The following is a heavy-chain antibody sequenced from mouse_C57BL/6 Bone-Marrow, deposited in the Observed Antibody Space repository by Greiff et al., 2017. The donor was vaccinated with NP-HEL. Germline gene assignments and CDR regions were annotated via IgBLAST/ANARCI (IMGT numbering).Heavy chain of an antibody. J-gene: IGHJ2*01. D-gene: IGHD2-10*02. CDR3: ARWYGNSYFDY. CDR1: GYTFTDYY. Sequence: VQLKQSGPELVKPGASVKISCKASGYTFTDYYMNWVKQSHGKSLEWIGDINPNNGGTSYNQKFKGKATLTVDKSSSTAYMELRSLTSEDSAVYYCARWYGNSYFDYWGQGTTLTVSS. CDR2: INPNNGGT. V-gene: IGHV1-26*01.